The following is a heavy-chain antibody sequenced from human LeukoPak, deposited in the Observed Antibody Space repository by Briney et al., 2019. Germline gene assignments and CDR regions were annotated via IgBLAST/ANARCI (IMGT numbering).Heavy chain of an antibody. CDR2: ISGTGGAT. CDR3: VKDPRDTYGTNWFVS. D-gene: IGHD2-21*01. V-gene: IGHV3-23*01. CDR1: GFSFGNYA. J-gene: IGHJ5*01. Sequence: GGSLRLSCVASGFSFGNYAMSWVRQAPGKGLQWVSQISGTGGATWYAGFARDRFTISRDNSKKTLYLQMSGLRVEDTAMYYCVKDPRDTYGTNWFVSWGQGTLLIVSA.